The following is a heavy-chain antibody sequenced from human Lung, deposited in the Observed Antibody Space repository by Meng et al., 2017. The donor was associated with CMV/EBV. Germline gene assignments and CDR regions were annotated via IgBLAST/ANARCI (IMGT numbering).Heavy chain of an antibody. CDR2: VQYDGRNK. Sequence: GGSXRLXCVASGFTFTNYGMHWVRQAPGKGLEWVAFVQYDGRNKYYADSVKGRFTISRDNSKNTLFLLVNSLRAEDTAKYYCAKIGYCSTASCNTWGYFDYWXQGTLVTVSS. CDR1: GFTFTNYG. J-gene: IGHJ4*02. D-gene: IGHD2-2*02. CDR3: AKIGYCSTASCNTWGYFDY. V-gene: IGHV3-30*02.